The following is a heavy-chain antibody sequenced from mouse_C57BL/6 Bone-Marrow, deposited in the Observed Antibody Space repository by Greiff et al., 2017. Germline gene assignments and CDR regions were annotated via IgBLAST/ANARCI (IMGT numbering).Heavy chain of an antibody. V-gene: IGHV1-81*01. CDR1: GYTFTSYG. Sequence: VQLQESGAELARPGASVKLSCKASGYTFTSYGISWVKQRTGQGLEWIGEIYPRSGNTYYNEKFKGKATLTADKSSSTAYMELRSLTSEDSAVYFCARAGDYLYAVDYWGQGTSVTVSS. D-gene: IGHD2-4*01. CDR3: ARAGDYLYAVDY. CDR2: IYPRSGNT. J-gene: IGHJ4*01.